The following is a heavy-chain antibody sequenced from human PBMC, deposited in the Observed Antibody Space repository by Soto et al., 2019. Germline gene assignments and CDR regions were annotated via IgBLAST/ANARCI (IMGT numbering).Heavy chain of an antibody. J-gene: IGHJ4*02. Sequence: GVSLRLSCAASGFTSSDHNMDWVRQAQGKGLEWVGRTRSKANSYTTEYAASVRDRFTISTDDSKNSLYLQMNSLKTEDTAVYYCAHNLYASSPNFDYWGQGTLVTVSS. D-gene: IGHD2-8*01. CDR1: GFTSSDHN. CDR2: TRSKANSYTT. CDR3: AHNLYASSPNFDY. V-gene: IGHV3-72*01.